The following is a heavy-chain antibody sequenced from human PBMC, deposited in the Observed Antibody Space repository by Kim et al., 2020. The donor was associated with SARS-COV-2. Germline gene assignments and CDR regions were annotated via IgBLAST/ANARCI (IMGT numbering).Heavy chain of an antibody. D-gene: IGHD7-27*01. CDR1: GFTFSGYA. V-gene: IGHV3-23*01. CDR3: AKVRARWGTGS. Sequence: GGSLRLSCAASGFTFSGYAMHWVRQAPGKGLEWVSSVTASGGNTYYADSVKGRFTISRDNSKDTLYLQMNSLRVEDTAVYYCAKVRARWGTGSRDQG. J-gene: IGHJ1*01. CDR2: VTASGGNT.